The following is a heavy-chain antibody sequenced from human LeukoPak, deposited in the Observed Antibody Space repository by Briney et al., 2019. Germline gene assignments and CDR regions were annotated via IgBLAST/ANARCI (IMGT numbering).Heavy chain of an antibody. CDR3: ARDLRSPPWRDYFDY. D-gene: IGHD4-17*01. CDR2: IYYSGST. CDR1: GDSISSNTCY. J-gene: IGHJ4*02. Sequence: SETLSLTCTVSGDSISSNTCYWGWIRQPPGKGLEWIGSIYYSGSTYYNPSLKSRVTISVDTSKNQFSLKLSSVTAADTAVYYCARDLRSPPWRDYFDYWGQGTLVTVSS. V-gene: IGHV4-39*07.